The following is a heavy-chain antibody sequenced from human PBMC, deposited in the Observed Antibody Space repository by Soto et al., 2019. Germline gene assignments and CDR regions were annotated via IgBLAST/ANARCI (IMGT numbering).Heavy chain of an antibody. CDR3: AKVFPVGYCSSTSCYPFDY. D-gene: IGHD2-2*01. Sequence: GGSLRLSCAASGFTFSSYAMSWVRQAPGKGLEWVSAISGSGGSTYYADSVKGRFTISRDNSKNTLYLQMNSLRAEDTAVYYCAKVFPVGYCSSTSCYPFDYCGQGTLVTVAS. CDR1: GFTFSSYA. CDR2: ISGSGGST. V-gene: IGHV3-23*01. J-gene: IGHJ4*02.